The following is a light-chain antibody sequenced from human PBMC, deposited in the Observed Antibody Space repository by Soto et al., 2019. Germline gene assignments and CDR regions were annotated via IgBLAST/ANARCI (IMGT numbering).Light chain of an antibody. CDR3: QQYGSTPLT. CDR1: QSVGNNY. Sequence: EIVVTQSPGTLSLSPGERATLSCRASQSVGNNYLAWYQQKPGQAPRFLIYDASSRATGIPDRFSGSGSGTDFTLTISRLEPEDFAVYYCQQYGSTPLTFGGGTKV. J-gene: IGKJ4*01. CDR2: DAS. V-gene: IGKV3-20*01.